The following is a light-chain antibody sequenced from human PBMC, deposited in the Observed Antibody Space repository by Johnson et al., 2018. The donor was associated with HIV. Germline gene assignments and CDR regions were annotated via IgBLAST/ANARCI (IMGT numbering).Light chain of an antibody. Sequence: QSVLTQSPSVSAAPGQKVTVSCSGSNTNIGNDFVSWYQQLPGKAPRLLIYDNNKRPSGIPDRFSGSKSGTSATLGITGLQTGDEADYYCGTWDSGLSAGVFGTGTKVTVL. CDR3: GTWDSGLSAGV. CDR2: DNN. CDR1: NTNIGNDF. J-gene: IGLJ1*01. V-gene: IGLV1-51*01.